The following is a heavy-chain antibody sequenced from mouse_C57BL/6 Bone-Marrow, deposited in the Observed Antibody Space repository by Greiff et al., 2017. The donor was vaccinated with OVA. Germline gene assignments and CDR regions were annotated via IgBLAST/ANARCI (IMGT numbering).Heavy chain of an antibody. CDR1: GYTFTSYW. CDR3: ARSAYYDYDWYFDY. CDR2: IDPSDSYT. Sequence: VQLQQPGAELVKPGASVKLSCKASGYTFTSYWMQWVKQRPGPGLEWIGEIDPSDSYTNYNQKFKGKATLTVDTSSSTAYMQLSSLTSEDSAVYYCARSAYYDYDWYFDYWGQGTTLTVSS. V-gene: IGHV1-50*01. J-gene: IGHJ2*01. D-gene: IGHD2-4*01.